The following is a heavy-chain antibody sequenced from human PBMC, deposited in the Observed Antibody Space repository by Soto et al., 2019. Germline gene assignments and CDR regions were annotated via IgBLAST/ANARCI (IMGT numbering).Heavy chain of an antibody. CDR3: AKEQWQLDWFDP. D-gene: IGHD6-6*01. Sequence: PGGSLRLSCAASGFTFSSYGMHWVRQAPGKGLEWVAVISYDGSNKYYADSVKGRFTISRDNSKNTLYLQMNSLRAEDTAVYYCAKEQWQLDWFDPWGQGTLVTVSS. V-gene: IGHV3-30*18. J-gene: IGHJ5*02. CDR2: ISYDGSNK. CDR1: GFTFSSYG.